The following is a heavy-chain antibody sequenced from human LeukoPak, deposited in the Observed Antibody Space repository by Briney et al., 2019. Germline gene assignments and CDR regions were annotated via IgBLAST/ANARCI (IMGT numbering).Heavy chain of an antibody. J-gene: IGHJ2*01. CDR2: IYPGDSDT. CDR3: ARRDAGYEYFDL. D-gene: IGHD5-12*01. Sequence: GESLKISCKGSGYSFTTNWIGWVRQMPGKGLEWMGIIYPGDSDTRYSPSFQGQVTISADKYIRTAYLQWSSLQASDTAIYYCARRDAGYEYFDLWGRGTVVTVSS. CDR1: GYSFTTNW. V-gene: IGHV5-51*01.